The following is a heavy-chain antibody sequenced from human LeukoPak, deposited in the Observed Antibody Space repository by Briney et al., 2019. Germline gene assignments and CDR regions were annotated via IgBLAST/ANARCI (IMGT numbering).Heavy chain of an antibody. CDR1: GFSFSSYA. CDR3: ARGLYYDSSGYPYYFDY. J-gene: IGHJ4*02. V-gene: IGHV3-30-3*01. Sequence: PGGSLRLSCAASGFSFSSYAMHWVRQAPVKGLEWVAVISYDGSNKYYADSVKGRFTISRDNSKNTLYLQMNSLRPEDTAVYYCARGLYYDSSGYPYYFDYWGQGTLVTVSS. D-gene: IGHD3-22*01. CDR2: ISYDGSNK.